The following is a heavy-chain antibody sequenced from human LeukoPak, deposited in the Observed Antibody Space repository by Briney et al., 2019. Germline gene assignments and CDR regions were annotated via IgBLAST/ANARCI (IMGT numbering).Heavy chain of an antibody. D-gene: IGHD3-10*01. J-gene: IGHJ6*03. CDR2: IYYSGST. CDR1: GYSISSGYY. V-gene: IGHV4-38-2*02. CDR3: ARGGRDGDYYYYMDV. Sequence: SETLSLTCTVSGYSISSGYYWGWIRQPPGKGLEWIGYIYYSGSTNYNPSLKSRVTISVDTSKNQFSLKLSSVTAADTAVYYCARGGRDGDYYYYMDVWGKGTTVTVSS.